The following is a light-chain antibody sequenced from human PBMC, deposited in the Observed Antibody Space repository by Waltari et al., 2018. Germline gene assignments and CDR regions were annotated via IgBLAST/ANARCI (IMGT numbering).Light chain of an antibody. CDR3: SSYTSSSTRV. CDR1: SSDVGGYNY. J-gene: IGLJ2*01. Sequence: QSALTQPASVSGSPGQSITISCTGTSSDVGGYNYVSWYQQHPGKAPKLMIYDVSNRPSGVSNRCSGSKSGNTASLTISGLQAEDEADYYGSSYTSSSTRVFGGGTKLTVL. V-gene: IGLV2-14*03. CDR2: DVS.